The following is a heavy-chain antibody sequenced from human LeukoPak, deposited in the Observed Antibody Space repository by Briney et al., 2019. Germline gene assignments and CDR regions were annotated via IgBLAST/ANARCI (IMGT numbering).Heavy chain of an antibody. CDR2: IVVGSGNT. J-gene: IGHJ4*02. D-gene: IGHD6-19*01. CDR1: GFTSTSSA. CDR3: ARDRAVAGNMHQFDY. Sequence: GASVKVSCKASGFTSTSSAMQWVRQARGQRLEWIGWIVVGSGNTNYAQKFQERVTITRDMSTSTAYMELSSLRSEDTVVYYCARDRAVAGNMHQFDYWGQGTLVTVSS. V-gene: IGHV1-58*02.